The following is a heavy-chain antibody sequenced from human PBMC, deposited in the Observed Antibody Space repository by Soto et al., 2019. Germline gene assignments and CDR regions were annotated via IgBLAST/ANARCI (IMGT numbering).Heavy chain of an antibody. CDR1: GYTFTSYD. Sequence: ASVKVSCKASGYTFTSYDINWVRQATGQGLEWMGWMNPNNGNTGYAQKLQGRVTMTTDTSTSTAYMELRSLRSDDTAVYYCASGYYDFWSGYATTPPLDVWGKGTTVTVSS. CDR3: ASGYYDFWSGYATTPPLDV. D-gene: IGHD3-3*01. CDR2: MNPNNGNT. J-gene: IGHJ6*04. V-gene: IGHV1-8*01.